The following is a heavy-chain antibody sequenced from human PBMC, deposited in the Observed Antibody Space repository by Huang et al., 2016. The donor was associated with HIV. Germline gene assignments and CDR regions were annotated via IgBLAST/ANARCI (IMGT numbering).Heavy chain of an antibody. Sequence: QLQLQESGPGQVKPSETLSLTCTVSGDFISSTNYYWGWIRQSPGKGLEWVGSVYQSGGTNYNPSMKGRVTLSVDTCINQFSPRLNSVTAADTAVYYCASQHIGAAATWFWGRGTQVAVSS. CDR1: GDFISSTNYY. CDR2: VYQSGGT. D-gene: IGHD6-13*01. V-gene: IGHV4-39*01. CDR3: ASQHIGAAATWF. J-gene: IGHJ4*02.